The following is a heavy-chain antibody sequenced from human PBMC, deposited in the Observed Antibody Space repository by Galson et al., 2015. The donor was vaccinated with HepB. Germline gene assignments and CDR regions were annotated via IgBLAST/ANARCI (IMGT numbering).Heavy chain of an antibody. J-gene: IGHJ6*02. CDR2: IKQDGSEN. CDR1: GFTFSSYW. V-gene: IGHV3-7*01. CDR3: AREEVATRWKRYGTYSYYYGMDV. D-gene: IGHD2-21*02. Sequence: SLRLSCASSGFTFSSYWMTWVRQAPGRGLEWVANIKQDGSENYYVDSVKGRFTISRDNAKNSLYLQTNSLRADDTAVYYCAREEVATRWKRYGTYSYYYGMDVWGQGTTVTVSS.